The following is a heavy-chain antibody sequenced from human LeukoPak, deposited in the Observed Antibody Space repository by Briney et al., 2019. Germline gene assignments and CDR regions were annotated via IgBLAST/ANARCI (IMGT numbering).Heavy chain of an antibody. J-gene: IGHJ5*02. CDR3: ATAPIAAALLVVP. CDR1: GYTLTELS. Sequence: GASVKVSCKVSGYTLTELSMHWVRQAPGKGLEWMGGFDPEDGETIYAQKFQGRVTMTEDTSTDTAYMELSGLRSEDTAVYYCATAPIAAALLVVPWGQGTLVTVSS. CDR2: FDPEDGET. D-gene: IGHD6-13*01. V-gene: IGHV1-24*01.